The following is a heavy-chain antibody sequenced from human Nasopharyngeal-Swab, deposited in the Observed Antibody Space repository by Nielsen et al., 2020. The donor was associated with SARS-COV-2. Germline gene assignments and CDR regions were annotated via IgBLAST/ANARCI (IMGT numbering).Heavy chain of an antibody. J-gene: IGHJ3*02. Sequence: GGCLRLSCAASGFTVSSNYMSWVRQAPGKGLEWVSVIYSGGNTNYADSVKGRFTISRDNSKNTLYLQMNSLRAEDTAVYYCARGAITMVRGVIGTNAFDIWGQGTMVTVSS. CDR3: ARGAITMVRGVIGTNAFDI. V-gene: IGHV3-53*01. D-gene: IGHD3-10*01. CDR1: GFTVSSNY. CDR2: IYSGGNT.